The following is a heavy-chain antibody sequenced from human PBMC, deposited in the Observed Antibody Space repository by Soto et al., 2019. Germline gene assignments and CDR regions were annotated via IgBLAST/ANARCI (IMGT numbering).Heavy chain of an antibody. CDR2: IIPIFGTA. CDR3: ARENEGYCISTSCPPTFDY. CDR1: GGTFSSYA. D-gene: IGHD2-2*01. J-gene: IGHJ4*02. V-gene: IGHV1-69*13. Sequence: AASVKGSCKASGGTFSSYAISWVRQAPGQGLEWMGGIIPIFGTANYAQKFQGRVTITADESTSTAYMELSSLRSEDTAVYYCARENEGYCISTSCPPTFDYWGQGTLVTVS.